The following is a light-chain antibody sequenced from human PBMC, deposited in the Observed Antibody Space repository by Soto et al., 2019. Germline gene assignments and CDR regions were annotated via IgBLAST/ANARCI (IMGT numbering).Light chain of an antibody. V-gene: IGKV3-20*01. J-gene: IGKJ1*01. CDR3: QQYGSSPPWT. Sequence: LSPGERATLSCRASQSVSDNYLAWYQQKPGQAPRLLIYGAFTRATGIPDRFSGSGSGTDFSLTISRLEPEDFAVYYCQQYGSSPPWTFGQGTKVDIK. CDR2: GAF. CDR1: QSVSDNY.